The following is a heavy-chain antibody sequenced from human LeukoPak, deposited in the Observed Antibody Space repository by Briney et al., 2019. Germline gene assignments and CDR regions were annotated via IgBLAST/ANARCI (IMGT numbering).Heavy chain of an antibody. V-gene: IGHV3-73*01. CDR3: TSLLKLGYCTGTSCNEGGY. D-gene: IGHD2-2*01. CDR1: GLTFSGSA. Sequence: GGSLRLSCAASGLTFSGSAMHWVRQASGKGLEWVGRIRSEPNNYATVYAASVKGRFTISRDDSKNTVYLQMNSLKTEDTAVYYCTSLLKLGYCTGTSCNEGGYWGQGTLVTVSS. CDR2: IRSEPNNYAT. J-gene: IGHJ4*02.